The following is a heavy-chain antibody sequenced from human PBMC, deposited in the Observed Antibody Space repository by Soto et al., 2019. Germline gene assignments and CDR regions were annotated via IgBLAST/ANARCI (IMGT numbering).Heavy chain of an antibody. D-gene: IGHD2-21*02. CDR1: GGSISSGGYY. CDR3: ARETPRIVVVTANAFDI. Sequence: SETLSLTCTVSGGSISSGGYYWSWIRQHPGKGLEWIGYIYYSGSTYYNPSLKGRVTISVDTSKNQFSLKLSSVTAADTAVYYCARETPRIVVVTANAFDIWGQGTMVTVSS. V-gene: IGHV4-31*03. CDR2: IYYSGST. J-gene: IGHJ3*02.